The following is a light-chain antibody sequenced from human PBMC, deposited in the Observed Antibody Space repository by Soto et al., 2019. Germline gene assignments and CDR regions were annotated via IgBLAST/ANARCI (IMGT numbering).Light chain of an antibody. J-gene: IGKJ1*01. V-gene: IGKV1-39*01. Sequence: IHMTQSPSSLSASVGDRVTITCQASRSISSYLNWYHQKPGKAPKLLIYAASSLQSGVPSRFSGSGSGTDFTLTINSLQPEDFATYYCQESYSTLKTFGQGTKVDIK. CDR3: QESYSTLKT. CDR1: RSISSY. CDR2: AAS.